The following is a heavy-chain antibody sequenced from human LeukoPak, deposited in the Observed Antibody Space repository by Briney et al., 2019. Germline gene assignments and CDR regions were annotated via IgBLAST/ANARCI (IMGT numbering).Heavy chain of an antibody. V-gene: IGHV1-69*04. Sequence: SVKVSCTASGGTFSSYAISWVRQAPGQGLEWMGRIIPILGIANYAQKFQGRVTITADKSTSTAYMELSSLRSEDTAVYYCARGGAAAGRGFFDYWGQGTLVTVSS. CDR2: IIPILGIA. J-gene: IGHJ4*02. D-gene: IGHD6-13*01. CDR3: ARGGAAAGRGFFDY. CDR1: GGTFSSYA.